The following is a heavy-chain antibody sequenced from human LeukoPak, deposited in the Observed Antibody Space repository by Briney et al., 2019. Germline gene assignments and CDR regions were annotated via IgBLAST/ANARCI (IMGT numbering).Heavy chain of an antibody. CDR2: IYYSGST. CDR1: GGSISSYY. CDR3: ASGGYYYDSSGYYKFDP. D-gene: IGHD3-22*01. Sequence: PETLSLTCTVSGGSISSYYWSWLRQPPGKGLEWIGYIYYSGSTNYNPSLKSRVTISVDTSKNQFSLKLSSVTAADTAVYYCASGGYYYDSSGYYKFDPWGQGTLVTVSS. V-gene: IGHV4-59*01. J-gene: IGHJ5*02.